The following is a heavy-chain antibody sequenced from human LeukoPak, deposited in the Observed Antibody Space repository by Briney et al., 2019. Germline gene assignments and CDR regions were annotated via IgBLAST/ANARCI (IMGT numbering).Heavy chain of an antibody. CDR3: VRAAGSSSWST. V-gene: IGHV4-59*01. CDR1: GGSISSYY. J-gene: IGHJ5*02. CDR2: VHYSRST. Sequence: PSETLSLTCTVSGGSISSYYWSWIRQPPGKGLEWIGYVHYSRSTNYNPSLKSRVYISVDTSKNQFSLKLRSVTAADTAVYYCVRAAGSSSWSTWGQGALVTVSS. D-gene: IGHD6-13*01.